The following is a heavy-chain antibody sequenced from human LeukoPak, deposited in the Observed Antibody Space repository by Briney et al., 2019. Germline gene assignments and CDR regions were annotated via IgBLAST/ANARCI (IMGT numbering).Heavy chain of an antibody. J-gene: IGHJ4*02. CDR3: AREGVSVGSPLPLDY. V-gene: IGHV1-2*02. Sequence: GASVKVSCKASGYTFTGYYMHWVRQAPGQGLEWMGWINPNSGGTNYAQKFQGRVTMTRDTSISTAYMEVSRLRSDDTAVYHCAREGVSVGSPLPLDYWGQGTLVTVSS. CDR1: GYTFTGYY. D-gene: IGHD3-10*01. CDR2: INPNSGGT.